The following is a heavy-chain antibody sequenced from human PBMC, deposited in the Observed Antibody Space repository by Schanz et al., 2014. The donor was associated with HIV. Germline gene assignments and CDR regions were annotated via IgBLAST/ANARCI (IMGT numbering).Heavy chain of an antibody. Sequence: EVQLLDSGGGLVQPGGSLRLSCAASGFIFNSYAMSWVRQAPGKGLEWVSIISGSGGSIYYADSVKGRFTISRDNSKNTLYLRMNRLRVEDSAVYYCAKVRRLLTRWDWFDPWGQGTLVTVSS. CDR2: ISGSGGSI. CDR1: GFIFNSYA. D-gene: IGHD6-25*01. V-gene: IGHV3-23*01. CDR3: AKVRRLLTRWDWFDP. J-gene: IGHJ5*02.